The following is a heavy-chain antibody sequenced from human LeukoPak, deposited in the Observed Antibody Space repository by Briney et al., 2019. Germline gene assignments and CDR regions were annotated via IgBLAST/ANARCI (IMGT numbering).Heavy chain of an antibody. CDR2: INHSGST. CDR3: ARVLSDY. CDR1: GGSFSGYY. V-gene: IGHV4-34*01. J-gene: IGHJ4*02. Sequence: SKTLSLTCAVYGGSFSGYYWSWIRQPPGKGLEWIGEINHSGSTNYNPSLKSRVTISVDTSKNQFSLKLSSVTAADTAVYYCARVLSDYWGQGTLVTVSS.